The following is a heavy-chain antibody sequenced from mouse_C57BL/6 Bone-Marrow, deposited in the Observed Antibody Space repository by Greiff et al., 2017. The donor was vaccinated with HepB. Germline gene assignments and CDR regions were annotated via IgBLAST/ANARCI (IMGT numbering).Heavy chain of an antibody. Sequence: EVKLMESGGGLVQPGGSMKLSCVASGFTFSNYWMNWVRQSPEKGLEWVAQIRLKSDNYATHYAESVKGRFTISRDDSKSSVYLQMNNLRAEDTGIYYCTGTTVVGWMDYWGQGTSVTVSS. CDR3: TGTTVVGWMDY. J-gene: IGHJ4*01. V-gene: IGHV6-3*01. CDR1: GFTFSNYW. CDR2: IRLKSDNYAT. D-gene: IGHD1-1*01.